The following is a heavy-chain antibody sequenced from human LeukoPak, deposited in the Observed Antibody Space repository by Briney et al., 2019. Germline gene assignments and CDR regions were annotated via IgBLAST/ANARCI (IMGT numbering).Heavy chain of an antibody. CDR2: LYTSGST. CDR3: ARAVVVTATSVRSDYFDY. Sequence: SETLSLTCTVSGGSISSGSYYWSWIRQPAGKGLEWIGRLYTSGSTNYNPSLKSRVTISVDTSKNQFSLKLSSVTAADTAVYYCARAVVVTATSVRSDYFDYWGQGTLVTVSS. D-gene: IGHD2-21*02. J-gene: IGHJ4*02. CDR1: GGSISSGSYY. V-gene: IGHV4-61*02.